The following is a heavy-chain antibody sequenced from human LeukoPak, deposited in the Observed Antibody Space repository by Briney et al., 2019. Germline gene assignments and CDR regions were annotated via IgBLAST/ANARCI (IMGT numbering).Heavy chain of an antibody. V-gene: IGHV1-8*01. Sequence: EASVKVSCKASGYTFTSYDINWVRQATGQGLEWMGWMNPNSGNTGYAQKFQGRVTMTRNTSISTAYMELSSLRSEDTAVYYCASPRAGTTRAFDIWGQGTMVTVSS. CDR3: ASPRAGTTRAFDI. CDR1: GYTFTSYD. J-gene: IGHJ3*02. D-gene: IGHD1-1*01. CDR2: MNPNSGNT.